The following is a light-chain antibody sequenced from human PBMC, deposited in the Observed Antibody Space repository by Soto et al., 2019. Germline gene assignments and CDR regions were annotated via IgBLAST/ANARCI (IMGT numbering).Light chain of an antibody. CDR3: RQYNNWPWT. CDR2: GAS. J-gene: IGKJ1*01. V-gene: IGKV3-15*01. Sequence: EIVMTQSPATLSVSPGERATLSCRASQSVSSNLAWYQHKPGQAPRLLIYGASTRATGIPARFSGSGSGTDFTLTISSLQSEDFALYYCRQYNNWPWTFGQGTKVDIK. CDR1: QSVSSN.